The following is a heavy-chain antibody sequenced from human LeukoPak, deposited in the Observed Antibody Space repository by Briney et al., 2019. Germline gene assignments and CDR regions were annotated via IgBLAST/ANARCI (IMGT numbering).Heavy chain of an antibody. CDR3: AKDADSSGWCDY. Sequence: AGGSLGLSCAASGFTFSSYDMSWVRQAPGKGLEWVSSISGSSGSTYYADSVKGRFTISRDNSKNTLYLQVNSLRAEDTAVYYCAKDADSSGWCDYWGQGTLVTVSS. V-gene: IGHV3-23*01. D-gene: IGHD6-19*01. CDR1: GFTFSSYD. J-gene: IGHJ4*02. CDR2: ISGSSGST.